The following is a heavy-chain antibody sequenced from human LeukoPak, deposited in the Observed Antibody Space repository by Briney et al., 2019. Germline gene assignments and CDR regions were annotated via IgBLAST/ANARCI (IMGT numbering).Heavy chain of an antibody. CDR3: ARDTVTTLSRYYYGMDV. Sequence: ASVKVSCRASGYTFTSYYMHWVRQAPGQGLEWMGIINPSGGSTSYAQKFQGRVTMTRDTSTSTVYMELSSLRSEDTAVYYCARDTVTTLSRYYYGMDVWGQGTTVTVSS. V-gene: IGHV1-46*01. D-gene: IGHD4-17*01. J-gene: IGHJ6*02. CDR2: INPSGGST. CDR1: GYTFTSYY.